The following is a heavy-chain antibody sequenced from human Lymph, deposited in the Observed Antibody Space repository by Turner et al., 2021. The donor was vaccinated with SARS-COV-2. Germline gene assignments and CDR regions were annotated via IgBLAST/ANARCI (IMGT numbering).Heavy chain of an antibody. Sequence: QVQLVQSGAEVKKPGASVKVSCKAPGYTFTSYDINWVRQATGQGLEWMGWMNPNSGNTGYEQKFQGRVTMTRNTSISTAYMELSSLRSEDTAVYCCARGRYSGGGMDVWGQGTTVTVSS. J-gene: IGHJ6*02. CDR1: GYTFTSYD. CDR3: ARGRYSGGGMDV. D-gene: IGHD1-26*01. CDR2: MNPNSGNT. V-gene: IGHV1-8*02.